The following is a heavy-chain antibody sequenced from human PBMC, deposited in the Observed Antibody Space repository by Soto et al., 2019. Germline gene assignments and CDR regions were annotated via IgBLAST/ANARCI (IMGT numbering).Heavy chain of an antibody. CDR3: AKDPNDGDNGVLGYFQH. Sequence: QVQLVESGGGVVQPGRSLRLSCAASGFTFSSYGMHWVRQAPGKGLEWVATMSYDGSNRYYADSVKGRFTISRDNSKKTLYLQMNRLRLEDTAVYYCAKDPNDGDNGVLGYFQHWGQGTLATVSS. V-gene: IGHV3-30*18. D-gene: IGHD4-17*01. CDR1: GFTFSSYG. CDR2: MSYDGSNR. J-gene: IGHJ1*01.